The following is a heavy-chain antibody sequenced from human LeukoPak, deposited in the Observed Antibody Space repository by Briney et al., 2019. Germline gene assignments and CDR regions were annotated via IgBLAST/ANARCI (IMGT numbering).Heavy chain of an antibody. V-gene: IGHV1-46*01. CDR1: GYTFTSYY. J-gene: IGHJ5*02. CDR3: ARDPMMVAAMPGYWFDP. CDR2: INPSGGST. D-gene: IGHD2-15*01. Sequence: ASVKVSCKASGYTFTSYYMHWVRQAPGQGLEWMGIINPSGGSTSYAQKFQGRVTMTRDMSTSTVYMELSSLRSEDTAVYYCARDPMMVAAMPGYWFDPWGQGTLVTVSS.